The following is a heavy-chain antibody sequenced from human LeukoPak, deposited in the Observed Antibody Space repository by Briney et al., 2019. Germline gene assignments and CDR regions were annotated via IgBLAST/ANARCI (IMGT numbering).Heavy chain of an antibody. CDR1: GYTFTGYY. CDR2: INPNNGGT. J-gene: IGHJ4*02. V-gene: IGHV1-2*02. CDR3: ARGSRVDYYDSSGYYRLGDFDY. D-gene: IGHD3-22*01. Sequence: GASVKVSCMASGYTFTGYYMHWVRQAPGQGLEWMGWINPNNGGTNYAQKFQGRVTMTRDTSISTAYMELSRLRSDDTAVYYCARGSRVDYYDSSGYYRLGDFDYWGQGTLVTVSS.